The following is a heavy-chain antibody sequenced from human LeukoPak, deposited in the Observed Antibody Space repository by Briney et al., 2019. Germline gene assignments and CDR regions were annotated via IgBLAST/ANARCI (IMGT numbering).Heavy chain of an antibody. CDR1: GGSISSYY. Sequence: PSETLSLTCTVSGGSISSYYWSWIRQPPGKGLEWIGYIYYSGSTNYNPSLKSRVTISVDTSKNQFSLKLSSVTAADTAVYYCARWVVTTATTRYRWFDPWGQGTLVTVSS. V-gene: IGHV4-59*01. D-gene: IGHD4-17*01. CDR2: IYYSGST. J-gene: IGHJ5*02. CDR3: ARWVVTTATTRYRWFDP.